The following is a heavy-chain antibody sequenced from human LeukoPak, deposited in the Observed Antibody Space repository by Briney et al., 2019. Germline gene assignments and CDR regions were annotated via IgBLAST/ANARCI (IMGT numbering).Heavy chain of an antibody. Sequence: SVKVSCKASGGTFSNSAVSWVRQAPGQGLEWMGGILPFFGTANYAQKFQGKVTITADESTSTAYMELSSLRSEDTAVYYCARGIVVVPAALPYYYAMDVWGQGTTVSVSS. J-gene: IGHJ6*02. V-gene: IGHV1-69*13. CDR1: GGTFSNSA. D-gene: IGHD2-2*01. CDR3: ARGIVVVPAALPYYYAMDV. CDR2: ILPFFGTA.